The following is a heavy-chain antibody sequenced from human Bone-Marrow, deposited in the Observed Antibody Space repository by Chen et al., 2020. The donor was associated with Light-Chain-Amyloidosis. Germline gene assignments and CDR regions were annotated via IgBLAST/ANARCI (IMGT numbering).Heavy chain of an antibody. V-gene: IGHV4-39*07. CDR1: GGSISSSSYY. Sequence: QLQLQESGPGLVKPSETLSLTCTVSGGSISSSSYYWGWSRQPPGKGLEWIGSSYYSGSTYYSPTMKRRVTISVDTSKNQFSLKLSFVTAADTAVYYGAGDDYESSGYTDAFDIWGQGTMVTVSS. J-gene: IGHJ3*02. CDR2: SYYSGST. CDR3: AGDDYESSGYTDAFDI. D-gene: IGHD3-22*01.